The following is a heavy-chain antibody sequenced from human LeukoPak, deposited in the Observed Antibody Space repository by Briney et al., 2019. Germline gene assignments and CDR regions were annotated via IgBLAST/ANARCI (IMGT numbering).Heavy chain of an antibody. J-gene: IGHJ6*02. CDR1: GFTVSSNY. D-gene: IGHD3-10*01. CDR3: ARGPGDYGSGSYGYYYYYYGMDV. Sequence: GGSLRLSCAASGFTVSSNYMSWVRQAPGKGLDWVSVIYSSGSTYYADSVKGRFTISRDNSKNTLYLQMNSLRDEDTAVYYCARGPGDYGSGSYGYYYYYYGMDVWGQGTTVTVSS. V-gene: IGHV3-53*01. CDR2: IYSSGST.